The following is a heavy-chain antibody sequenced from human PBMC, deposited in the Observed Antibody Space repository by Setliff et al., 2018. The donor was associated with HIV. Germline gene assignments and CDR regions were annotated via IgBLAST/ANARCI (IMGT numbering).Heavy chain of an antibody. D-gene: IGHD6-19*01. Sequence: GGSLRLSCAASGFTFDDYALTWVRQAPGKGLEWVGFVRSKPNGGTTDYAASVKGRFTISRDDSISVAYLQLNSLKTDDTAVYYCIRPLWYNNGWTFDNWGQGTLVTVSS. CDR3: IRPLWYNNGWTFDN. CDR2: VRSKPNGGTT. CDR1: GFTFDDYA. J-gene: IGHJ4*02. V-gene: IGHV3-49*04.